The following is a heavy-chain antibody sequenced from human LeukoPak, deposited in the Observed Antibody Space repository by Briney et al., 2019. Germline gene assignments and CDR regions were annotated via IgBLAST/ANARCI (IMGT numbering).Heavy chain of an antibody. CDR3: AKIIFSSWYYFDY. Sequence: GGSLRLSCAASGFTFSSYAMSWVRQAPGKGREWVSAISGSGGSTYYADSVKGRFTISRDNSKNTLYLQMNSLRAEHTAVYYCAKIIFSSWYYFDYWGQGTLVTVSS. J-gene: IGHJ4*02. CDR2: ISGSGGST. V-gene: IGHV3-23*01. D-gene: IGHD6-13*01. CDR1: GFTFSSYA.